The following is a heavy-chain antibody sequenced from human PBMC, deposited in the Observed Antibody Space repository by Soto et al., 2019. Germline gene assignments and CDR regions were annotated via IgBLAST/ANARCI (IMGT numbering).Heavy chain of an antibody. CDR2: IIPIFGTA. CDR1: GGTFSSYA. Sequence: QVQLVQSGAEVKKPGSSVKVSCKASGGTFSSYAISWVRQAPGQGLEWMGGIIPIFGTANYAQKFQGRVTITADESTSTAYMELSSLRSEDTAVYYCARGMMEDSYNYGSEYFQHWGQGTLVTVSS. J-gene: IGHJ1*01. V-gene: IGHV1-69*01. D-gene: IGHD5-12*01. CDR3: ARGMMEDSYNYGSEYFQH.